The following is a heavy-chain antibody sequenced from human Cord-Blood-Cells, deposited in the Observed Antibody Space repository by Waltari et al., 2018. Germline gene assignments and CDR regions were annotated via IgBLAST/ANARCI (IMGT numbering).Heavy chain of an antibody. J-gene: IGHJ5*02. CDR1: GGSFSGYS. CDR3: ARAPRTDPGWFDP. Sequence: QVQLQQWGAGLLKPSETLSLTCAVYGGSFSGYSWSWIRQPPGKGLEWIGEINHSGSTNSNPSLNGRVTISVDTSKNRFSLMLSSVTAAATAVYYCARAPRTDPGWFDPWGQGTLVTVSS. D-gene: IGHD1-1*01. V-gene: IGHV4-34*01. CDR2: INHSGST.